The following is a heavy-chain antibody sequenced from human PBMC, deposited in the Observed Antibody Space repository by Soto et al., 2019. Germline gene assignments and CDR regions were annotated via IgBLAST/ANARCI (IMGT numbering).Heavy chain of an antibody. CDR1: GGSFSGYY. J-gene: IGHJ4*02. CDR3: AREQKWPGNLFDY. V-gene: IGHV4-34*01. CDR2: INHSGST. D-gene: IGHD5-12*01. Sequence: SETLSLTCAVYGGSFSGYYWSWIRQPPGKGLEWIGEINHSGSTNYNPSLKSRVTISVDTSKNQFSLKLSSVTAADTAVYYCAREQKWPGNLFDYWGQGTLVTVSS.